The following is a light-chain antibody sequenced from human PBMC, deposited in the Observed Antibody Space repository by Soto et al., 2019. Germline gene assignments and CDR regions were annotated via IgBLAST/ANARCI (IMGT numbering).Light chain of an antibody. Sequence: EVVMTQSPATLSVSPGERATLSCRASQSVNANFAWYQQKPGQAPRLLIHGASNRATGIPARFSGSGFGTEFILPISSLQSEDFAVYYCQQYNTWLWTFGQGTKVEI. V-gene: IGKV3-15*01. CDR3: QQYNTWLWT. CDR2: GAS. J-gene: IGKJ1*01. CDR1: QSVNAN.